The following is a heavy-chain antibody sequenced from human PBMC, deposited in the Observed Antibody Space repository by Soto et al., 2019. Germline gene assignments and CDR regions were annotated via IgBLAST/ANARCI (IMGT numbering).Heavy chain of an antibody. V-gene: IGHV1-2*02. D-gene: IGHD3-22*01. Sequence: QVQLVQSGAEVKKPGASVKVSCKASGYTFTGYYMHWVRQAPGQGLEWMRWINPNSGGTNYAQKFQGRVTMTRNTSISTAYMELSRLRSDDTAVYYCARDDSSGYSYFDYWGQGTLVTVSS. CDR1: GYTFTGYY. CDR2: INPNSGGT. J-gene: IGHJ4*02. CDR3: ARDDSSGYSYFDY.